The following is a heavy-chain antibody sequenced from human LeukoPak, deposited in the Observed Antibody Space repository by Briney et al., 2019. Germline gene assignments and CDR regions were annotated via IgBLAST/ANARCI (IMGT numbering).Heavy chain of an antibody. Sequence: SETLSLTCAVCGGSFSGYYWSWIRQPPGKGLEWIGEMNHSGSTNYNPSLKSRLTISVDTSTNQFSLKLSSVTAADTAVYYCARVCGDRGGRNFDYWGQGNLVTVSS. CDR2: MNHSGST. J-gene: IGHJ4*02. CDR1: GGSFSGYY. V-gene: IGHV4-34*01. CDR3: ARVCGDRGGRNFDY. D-gene: IGHD3-10*01.